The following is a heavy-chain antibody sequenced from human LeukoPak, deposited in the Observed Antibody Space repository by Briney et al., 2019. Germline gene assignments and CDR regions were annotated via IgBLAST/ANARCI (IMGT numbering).Heavy chain of an antibody. CDR2: INSDGSTT. Sequence: GGSLRLSCAASGFTFSSYWMHWVRQAPGKGLVWVSNINSDGSTTTYADSVKGRFTISRDNAENTLYLQMNSLRAEDTAVYYCARGGYSYADYWGQGTLVTVSS. CDR1: GFTFSSYW. CDR3: ARGGYSYADY. J-gene: IGHJ4*02. D-gene: IGHD5-18*01. V-gene: IGHV3-74*01.